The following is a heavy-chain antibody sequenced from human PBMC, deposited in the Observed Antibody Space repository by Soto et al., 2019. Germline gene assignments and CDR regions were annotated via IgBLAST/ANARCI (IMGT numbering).Heavy chain of an antibody. Sequence: GASVKVSCKASGYTFTSYAMHWVRQAPGQRLEWMGWINAGNGNTKYSQKFQGRVTITRDTPASTAYMELSSLRSEDTAVYYCARWKTDYFVLSSYYYAYYIVFRGQGTLV. CDR3: ARWKTDYFVLSSYYYAYYIVF. V-gene: IGHV1-3*01. D-gene: IGHD3-22*01. CDR1: GYTFTSYA. CDR2: INAGNGNT. J-gene: IGHJ4*02.